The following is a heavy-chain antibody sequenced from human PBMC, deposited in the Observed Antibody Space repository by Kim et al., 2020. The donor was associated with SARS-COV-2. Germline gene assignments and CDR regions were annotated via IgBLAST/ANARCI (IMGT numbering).Heavy chain of an antibody. V-gene: IGHV4-39*01. CDR3: ARHEDYGDYAVGY. J-gene: IGHJ4*02. CDR2: IYYSGST. Sequence: SETLSLTCTVSGDSISSSSYYWGWIRQPPGKGLEWIGSIYYSGSTYYNPSLKSRVTISVDTSKNQFSLMLSSVTAADTAVYYCARHEDYGDYAVGYWAQG. CDR1: GDSISSSSYY. D-gene: IGHD4-17*01.